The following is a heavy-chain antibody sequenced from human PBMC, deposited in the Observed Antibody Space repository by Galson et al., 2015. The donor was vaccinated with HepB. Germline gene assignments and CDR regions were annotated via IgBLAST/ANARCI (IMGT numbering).Heavy chain of an antibody. J-gene: IGHJ6*02. D-gene: IGHD2-21*01. CDR3: ARDPGGPYCGAECMDV. Sequence: SCKASGCTFTTFYLHWVRQAPGQGLEWMGIVNPSSGTTTYAQKFQGRITMTRDTSTSTVYMELSSLRSEDTAVYYCARDPGGPYCGAECMDVWGQGTTVTVSS. CDR2: VNPSSGTT. CDR1: GCTFTTFY. V-gene: IGHV1-46*03.